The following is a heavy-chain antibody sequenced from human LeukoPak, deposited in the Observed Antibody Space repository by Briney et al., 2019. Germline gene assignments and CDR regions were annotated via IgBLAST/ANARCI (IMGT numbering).Heavy chain of an antibody. Sequence: SETLSLTCSVSGGPISNKYWSWIRQPPGKGLEWIGYIYYSGSTSYNPSLKSRVTISLDTSKKQFSLNLTSVTAADTAVYYCAGDPSSECIDSICPWYMDVWGKGTTVTVSS. CDR1: GGPISNKY. CDR3: AGDPSSECIDSICPWYMDV. J-gene: IGHJ6*03. CDR2: IYYSGST. D-gene: IGHD2-8*01. V-gene: IGHV4-59*01.